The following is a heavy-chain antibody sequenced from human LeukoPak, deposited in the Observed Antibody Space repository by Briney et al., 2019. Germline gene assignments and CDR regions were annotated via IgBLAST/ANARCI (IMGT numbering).Heavy chain of an antibody. CDR3: ATWGLGYCSITSCYSFDY. CDR2: ISSSGSTI. V-gene: IGHV3-11*04. J-gene: IGHJ4*02. Sequence: NAGGSLRLSCAASGFTFSDYYMSWIRQAPGKGLEWVSYISSSGSTISSAASVKGRFTISRGNAKSSLYLQMKSLRAEDTAVYYCATWGLGYCSITSCYSFDYWGQGTLVTVSS. CDR1: GFTFSDYY. D-gene: IGHD2-2*01.